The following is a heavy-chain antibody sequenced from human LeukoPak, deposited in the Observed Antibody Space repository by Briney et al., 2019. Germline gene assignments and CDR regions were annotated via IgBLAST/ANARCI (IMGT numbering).Heavy chain of an antibody. Sequence: ASVKVSCKASGYTFTSYAMNWVRRAPGQGLEWMGWINTNTGNPAYAQDFTGRFVFSLDTSVNAAFLQLSNLKAEDTAVYYCARGFYDSVWGDYQFLDYWGQGTLVTVSS. CDR3: ARGFYDSVWGDYQFLDY. J-gene: IGHJ4*02. CDR2: INTNTGNP. CDR1: GYTFTSYA. V-gene: IGHV7-4-1*02. D-gene: IGHD3-16*02.